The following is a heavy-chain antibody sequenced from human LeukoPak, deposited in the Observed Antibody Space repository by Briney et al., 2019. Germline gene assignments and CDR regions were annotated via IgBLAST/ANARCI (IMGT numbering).Heavy chain of an antibody. Sequence: GGSLRLSCAASGFTFSIYWMHWVRQPPGKGLVWVSRINPDGSHTNYADSVKGRLTISRDNAKNSLYLQMSNLRAEDTAVYFCARGGGLDVWGQGATVTVSS. J-gene: IGHJ6*02. CDR1: GFTFSIYW. CDR3: ARGGGLDV. CDR2: INPDGSHT. D-gene: IGHD3-16*01. V-gene: IGHV3-74*01.